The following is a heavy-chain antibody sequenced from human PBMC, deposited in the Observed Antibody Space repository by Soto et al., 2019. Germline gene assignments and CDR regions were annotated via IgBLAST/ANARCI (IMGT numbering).Heavy chain of an antibody. D-gene: IGHD3-3*01. Sequence: GGSLRLSCAASGFTFSSYAMSWVRQAPGKGLEWVSAISGSGGSTYYADSVKGRFTISRDNSKNTLYLQMNSLRAEDTAVYYCAKDRDRGYTIFGVAPLAHNWFDPWGQGTLVTVSS. J-gene: IGHJ5*02. CDR3: AKDRDRGYTIFGVAPLAHNWFDP. V-gene: IGHV3-23*01. CDR1: GFTFSSYA. CDR2: ISGSGGST.